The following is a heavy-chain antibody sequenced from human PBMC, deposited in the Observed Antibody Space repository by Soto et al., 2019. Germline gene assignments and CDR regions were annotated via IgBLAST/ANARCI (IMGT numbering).Heavy chain of an antibody. CDR2: ISGGGDTT. V-gene: IGHV3-23*01. D-gene: IGHD3-10*01. CDR1: GFTFNNYA. Sequence: EVQLFASGGGLVQPGGSLRLSCAASGFTFNNYAMSWVRQAPGKGLEWVSAISGGGDTTSYADSVKGRFTVSRDGSKHTLYLQIHSLRAEDTAVDYCAKGLGGSGSITPRVDFWGQGTLVTVSS. CDR3: AKGLGGSGSITPRVDF. J-gene: IGHJ4*02.